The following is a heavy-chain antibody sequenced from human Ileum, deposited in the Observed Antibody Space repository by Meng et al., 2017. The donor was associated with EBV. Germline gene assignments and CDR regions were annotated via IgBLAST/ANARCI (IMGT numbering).Heavy chain of an antibody. CDR3: ARVGQWLPIDY. V-gene: IGHV4-4*02. Sequence: LTVSGPGRVKPSVTLARTCAVSGGSFSSSNWWSWVRQAPGKGLECIGEIYHSGSTNYNPSLTSRVTMSVDKSKNQFSLNLSSVTAADTAVYYCARVGQWLPIDYWGQGTLVTVSS. CDR2: IYHSGST. CDR1: GGSFSSSNW. D-gene: IGHD6-19*01. J-gene: IGHJ4*02.